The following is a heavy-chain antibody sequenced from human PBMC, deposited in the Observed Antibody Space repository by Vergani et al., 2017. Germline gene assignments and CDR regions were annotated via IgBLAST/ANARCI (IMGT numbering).Heavy chain of an antibody. V-gene: IGHV3-30*19. J-gene: IGHJ4*02. D-gene: IGHD6-13*01. Sequence: QVQLVESGGGVVQPGRSLRLSCAASGFTFSSYGMHWVRQAPGKGLEWVAVISYDGSNKYYADSVKGRFTISRDNSKNTLYLQMNSLRAEDTAVYYCAREPPSVSAAAGYWGQGTLVTVSS. CDR2: ISYDGSNK. CDR3: AREPPSVSAAAGY. CDR1: GFTFSSYG.